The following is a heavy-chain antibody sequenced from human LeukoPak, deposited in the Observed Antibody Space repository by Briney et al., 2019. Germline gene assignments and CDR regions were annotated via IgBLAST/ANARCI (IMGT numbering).Heavy chain of an antibody. V-gene: IGHV1-46*01. J-gene: IGHJ6*02. Sequence: PGGSLRLSCAASGYTFTSYYMHWVRQAPGQGLEWMGIINPSGGSTSYAQKFQGRVTMTRDTSTSTVYMELSSLRSEDTAVYYCARVSEVVVPEEEYYYYGMDVWGQGTTVTVSS. CDR2: INPSGGST. CDR1: GYTFTSYY. CDR3: ARVSEVVVPEEEYYYYGMDV. D-gene: IGHD2-2*01.